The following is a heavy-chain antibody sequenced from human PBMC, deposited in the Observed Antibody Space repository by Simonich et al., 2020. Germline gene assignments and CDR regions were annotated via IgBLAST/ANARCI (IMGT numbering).Heavy chain of an antibody. V-gene: IGHV3-21*01. Sequence: EVQLVESGGGLVKPGGSLRLSCAASGFTFSSYSMNWVRQAPGKGREWDTSISSSSRYIYNANSVKGRFTISRDNAKNSLYLQMNSLRAEDTAVYYCARDAAGDYWGQGTLVTVSS. CDR1: GFTFSSYS. CDR3: ARDAAGDY. CDR2: ISSSSRYI. D-gene: IGHD6-13*01. J-gene: IGHJ4*02.